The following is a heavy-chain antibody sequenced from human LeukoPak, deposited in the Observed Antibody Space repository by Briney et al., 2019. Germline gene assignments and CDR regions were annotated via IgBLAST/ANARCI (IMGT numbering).Heavy chain of an antibody. Sequence: GGSLRPSCAASGFTFSTYGMSWVRQAPGKGLEWVSGISGSGDSTYYADSVKGRFIISRDNSKNTLYLQINSLRVEDTAVYYCAKDHGRARSTWYYWGQGTLVTVSS. CDR3: AKDHGRARSTWYY. D-gene: IGHD6-13*01. CDR2: ISGSGDST. J-gene: IGHJ4*02. V-gene: IGHV3-23*01. CDR1: GFTFSTYG.